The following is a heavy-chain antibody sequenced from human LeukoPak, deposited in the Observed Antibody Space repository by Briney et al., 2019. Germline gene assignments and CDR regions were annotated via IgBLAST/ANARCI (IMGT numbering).Heavy chain of an antibody. D-gene: IGHD3-9*01. CDR1: GFTFSGYS. J-gene: IGHJ3*01. Sequence: GGSLRLSCAGSGFTFSGYSLNWVRQAPGKGLEWVSSITSSGSSMYYADSVKGRFTISRDNAESSVYLYYCTRDIDDVLTGDDAFDVWGQGTVVTVSS. CDR3: AFDV. CDR2: ITSSGSSM. V-gene: IGHV3-21*01.